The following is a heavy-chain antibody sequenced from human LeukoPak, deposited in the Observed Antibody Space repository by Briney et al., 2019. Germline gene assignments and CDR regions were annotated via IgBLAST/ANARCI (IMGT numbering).Heavy chain of an antibody. CDR3: ARLNSGIFSWDY. CDR2: IKQDGSEK. Sequence: GGSLRLSCAASGFKFGIYWMSWVRQAPGKGLEWVANIKQDGSEKYYVDSVKGRLTISRDNAKNSLYLQMNSLRAEDTAVYYCARLNSGIFSWDYWGQGTLVTVSS. CDR1: GFKFGIYW. J-gene: IGHJ4*02. V-gene: IGHV3-7*01. D-gene: IGHD3-3*02.